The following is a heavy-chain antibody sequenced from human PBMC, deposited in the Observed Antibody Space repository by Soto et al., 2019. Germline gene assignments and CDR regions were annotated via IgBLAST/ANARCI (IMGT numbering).Heavy chain of an antibody. CDR1: GYTFTSYG. V-gene: IGHV1-18*01. CDR2: ISAYNGNT. CDR3: ALDTAMVTGFDY. Sequence: ASVKVSCKASGYTFTSYGISWVRQAPGQGLEWMGWISAYNGNTNYAQKLQGRVTMTADTSTSTAYMELRSLRSDDTAVYYCALDTAMVTGFDYWGQGTLVTVSS. J-gene: IGHJ4*02. D-gene: IGHD5-18*01.